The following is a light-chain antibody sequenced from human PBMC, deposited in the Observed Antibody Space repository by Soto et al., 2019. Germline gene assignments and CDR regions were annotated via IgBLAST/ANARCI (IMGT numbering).Light chain of an antibody. CDR3: SSYTSATTYV. Sequence: QSALTQPASVSGSPGQSITISCTGTSSDVGAYNYDSWYQQYPGEAPKVIIYDVSHRPARVSNRFSGSKSGNTASLTISGLQTQAAADYYCSSYTSATTYVFGTGTKLTVL. CDR1: SSDVGAYNY. CDR2: DVS. J-gene: IGLJ1*01. V-gene: IGLV2-14*01.